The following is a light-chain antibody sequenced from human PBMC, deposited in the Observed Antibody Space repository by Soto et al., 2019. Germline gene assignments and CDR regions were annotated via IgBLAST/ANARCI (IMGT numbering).Light chain of an antibody. V-gene: IGLV2-14*01. CDR1: SSDVGRYTY. CDR3: TSYTSTSTPYV. CDR2: DVY. Sequence: QSVLTRPASVSGSPGQSITISCAGTSSDVGRYTYVSWYQQHPGKAPKLIIYDVYNRPSGVSNRFSGSKSGNTASLTISGLQAEDEADYYCTSYTSTSTPYVFGGGTKVTVL. J-gene: IGLJ1*01.